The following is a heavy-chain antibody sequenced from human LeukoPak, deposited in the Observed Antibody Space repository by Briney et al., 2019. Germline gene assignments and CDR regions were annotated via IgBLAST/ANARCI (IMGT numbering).Heavy chain of an antibody. CDR3: ARSIAAVSYNWFDP. CDR2: IYYSGST. V-gene: IGHV4-39*01. Sequence: SETLSLTCTVSGGSISSNSYYWGWIRQPPGKGLEWIGSIYYSGSTYYNPSLKSRVTISVDTSKNQFSLKLSSVTAADTAVYYCARSIAAVSYNWFDPWGQGTLVTVSS. J-gene: IGHJ5*02. CDR1: GGSISSNSYY. D-gene: IGHD6-13*01.